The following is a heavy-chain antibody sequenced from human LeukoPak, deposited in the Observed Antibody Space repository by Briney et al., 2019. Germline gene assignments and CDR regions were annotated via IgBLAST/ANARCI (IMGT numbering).Heavy chain of an antibody. J-gene: IGHJ4*02. V-gene: IGHV4-34*01. CDR3: AVTYSSSPDY. CDR1: GGSFSGYY. Sequence: SETLSLTCAVYGGSFSGYYWSWIRQPPGKGLEWIGEINHSGSTNYNPSLKSRVTISVDTSKNQFSLKLSSVTAADTAVYYCAVTYSSSPDYWGQGTLVTVSS. D-gene: IGHD6-6*01. CDR2: INHSGST.